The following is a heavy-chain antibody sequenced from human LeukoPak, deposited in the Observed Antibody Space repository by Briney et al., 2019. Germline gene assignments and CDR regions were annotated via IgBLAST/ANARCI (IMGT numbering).Heavy chain of an antibody. CDR1: GGSISSYY. CDR3: ARGNTWLTPK. CDR2: IYNSGST. D-gene: IGHD3-22*01. J-gene: IGHJ4*02. Sequence: SETLSLTCTVSGGSISSYYWSWIRQPPGKGLEWIGNIYNSGSTNYNPSLKSRVTISVDTSKNQFSLKLTSVTATDTAFYYCARGNTWLTPKWGQGTLVTVSS. V-gene: IGHV4-59*08.